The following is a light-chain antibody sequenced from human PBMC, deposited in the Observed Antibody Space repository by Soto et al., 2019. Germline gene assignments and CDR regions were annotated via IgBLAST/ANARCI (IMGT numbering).Light chain of an antibody. CDR1: SSDVGGYNY. CDR3: CSFTPSSTYV. J-gene: IGLJ1*01. CDR2: DVT. V-gene: IGLV2-14*01. Sequence: QSALTQPASVSGSPGQSITISCTGTSSDVGGYNYVSWYQQYPGKAPKVMIYDVTNRPSGVSNRFSGSRSGNTASLTISGLQAEDEADYYCCSFTPSSTYVFGTGTKLTVL.